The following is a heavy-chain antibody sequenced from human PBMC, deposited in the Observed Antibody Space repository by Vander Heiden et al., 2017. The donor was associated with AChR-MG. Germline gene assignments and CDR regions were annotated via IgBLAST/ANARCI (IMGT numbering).Heavy chain of an antibody. J-gene: IGHJ4*02. CDR1: GFIFTDYY. CDR3: GRVLITTTTFGLSY. Sequence: QVQLVQSGAEVKKPGASVQVPCTTSGFIFTDYYMHWVRQAPGQGLEWMGRINPNSGGTNYALKFQGRVTMTRDTSISTAYMELSGLSSDDTAVYFCGRVLITTTTFGLSYWGQGTLLIVSS. D-gene: IGHD3-16*01. CDR2: INPNSGGT. V-gene: IGHV1-2*06.